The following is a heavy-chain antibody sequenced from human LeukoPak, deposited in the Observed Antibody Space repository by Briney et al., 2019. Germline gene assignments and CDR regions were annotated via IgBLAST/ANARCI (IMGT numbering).Heavy chain of an antibody. Sequence: GGSLRLSCAASGFTFTSYGISWVRQAPGQGLEWMGWISAYNGNTNYAQKLQGRVTMTTDTSTSTAYMELRSLRSDDTAVYYCARTYFGGWFDPWGQGTLVTVSS. D-gene: IGHD3-9*01. CDR3: ARTYFGGWFDP. CDR1: GFTFTSYG. J-gene: IGHJ5*02. V-gene: IGHV1-18*01. CDR2: ISAYNGNT.